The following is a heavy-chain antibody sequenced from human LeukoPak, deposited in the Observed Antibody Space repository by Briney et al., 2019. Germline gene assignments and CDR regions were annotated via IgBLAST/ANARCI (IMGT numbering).Heavy chain of an antibody. CDR3: VRSTKGAFDY. J-gene: IGHJ4*02. V-gene: IGHV3-23*01. CDR1: GFTFSRHA. Sequence: GGSLRLSCAASGFTFSRHAVYWVRQAPGKGLEWVSTITGSGSGIYYADSVKGRITISRDNSKNTMFMQMNSLRAEDTAVYYCVRSTKGAFDYWGQGTLVTVSS. CDR2: ITGSGSGI.